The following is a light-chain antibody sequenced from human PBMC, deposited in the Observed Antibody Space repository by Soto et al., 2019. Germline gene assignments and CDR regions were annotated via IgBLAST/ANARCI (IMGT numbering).Light chain of an antibody. Sequence: QSVLTQPPSVSGAPGQRVTISCTGSSSNIGAGYDVHWYQQLPGTAPKLLIYGNYNRPSGAPDRFSGSKSGTSASLAITGLQAEDEADYYCQSYDSSLSGSVVFGGGTKLTVL. V-gene: IGLV1-40*01. J-gene: IGLJ2*01. CDR2: GNY. CDR3: QSYDSSLSGSVV. CDR1: SSNIGAGYD.